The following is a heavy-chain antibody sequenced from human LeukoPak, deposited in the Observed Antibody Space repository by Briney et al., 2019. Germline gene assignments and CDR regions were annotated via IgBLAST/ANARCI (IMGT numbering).Heavy chain of an antibody. D-gene: IGHD5-18*01. Sequence: GGSLRLSCAASGFTFSSYEMNWVRQAPGKGLEHVSAISSNGGSTYYANSVKGRFTISRDNSLNTLYLQMGSLRAEDMAVYYCARAGPGLQLWLLFDYWGQGTLVTVSS. CDR1: GFTFSSYE. CDR2: ISSNGGST. V-gene: IGHV3-64*01. CDR3: ARAGPGLQLWLLFDY. J-gene: IGHJ4*02.